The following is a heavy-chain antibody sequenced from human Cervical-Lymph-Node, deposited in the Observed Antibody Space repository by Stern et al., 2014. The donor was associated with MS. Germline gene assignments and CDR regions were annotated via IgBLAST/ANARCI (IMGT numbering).Heavy chain of an antibody. D-gene: IGHD3-9*01. V-gene: IGHV2-26*01. Sequence: QITLKESGPVLVKPTETLTLTCTVSGFSLSNARMGVSWIRQPPGKALEWLAHIFSNDEKSYSTSLKSRLTISKDTSKSQVVLTMTNMDPVDTATYYCARIQRYYDILTGYYMRAFDIWGQGTMVTVSS. CDR3: ARIQRYYDILTGYYMRAFDI. J-gene: IGHJ3*02. CDR1: GFSLSNARMG. CDR2: IFSNDEK.